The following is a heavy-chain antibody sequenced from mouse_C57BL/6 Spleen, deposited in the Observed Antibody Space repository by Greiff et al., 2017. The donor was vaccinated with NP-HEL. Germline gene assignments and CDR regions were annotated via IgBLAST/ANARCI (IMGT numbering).Heavy chain of an antibody. V-gene: IGHV1-69*01. Sequence: QVQLQQPGAELVMPGASVKLSCKASGYTFTSYWMHWVKQRPGQGLEWIGEIDPSDSYTNYNQKFKGKATLTVDTSSSTAYMQLSSLTSEDSAVYYCARRDYYGPYGGQGTTLTVSS. CDR2: IDPSDSYT. CDR1: GYTFTSYW. D-gene: IGHD1-1*01. CDR3: ARRDYYGPY. J-gene: IGHJ2*01.